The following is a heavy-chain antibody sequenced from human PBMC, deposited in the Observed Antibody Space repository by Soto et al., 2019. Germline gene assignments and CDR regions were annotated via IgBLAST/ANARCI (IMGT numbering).Heavy chain of an antibody. CDR2: IYYYGST. V-gene: IGHV4-59*02. J-gene: IGHJ4*02. CDR1: GGSVDSFY. D-gene: IGHD3-22*01. Sequence: QVQLQESGPGLVKPSETLSVTCTVSGGSVDSFYWNWIRQSPGKGLEWIGYIYYYGSTSYNPSLKSRVTISLDTSKNQVSLILSSVTAADTAVYYCAKVGYDPTGYYYFFENWGQGTLVTVSS. CDR3: AKVGYDPTGYYYFFEN.